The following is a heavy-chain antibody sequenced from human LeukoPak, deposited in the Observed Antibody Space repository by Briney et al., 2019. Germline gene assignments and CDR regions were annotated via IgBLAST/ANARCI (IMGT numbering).Heavy chain of an antibody. Sequence: GGSLRLSCVVSIYTFSNSGVTWVRQAPGKGLEWVATIKPDGSDKYYVDSVKGRFTISRDNAKNSLYLQMNSLRIEDTAVYYCAREDWYHLDYWGQGTLVIVSS. D-gene: IGHD3/OR15-3a*01. CDR3: AREDWYHLDY. J-gene: IGHJ4*02. CDR1: IYTFSNSG. CDR2: IKPDGSDK. V-gene: IGHV3-7*03.